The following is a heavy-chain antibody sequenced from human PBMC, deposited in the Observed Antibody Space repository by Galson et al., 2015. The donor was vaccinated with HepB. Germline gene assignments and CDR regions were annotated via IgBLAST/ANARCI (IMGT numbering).Heavy chain of an antibody. J-gene: IGHJ4*02. CDR3: ARAFYDYDILTGYYYFDY. CDR1: GFTFSSYW. Sequence: ALRLSCASAGFTFSSYWMSWVRQAPAKGLEWVANIKQDGSEKYYVDSAKGRFTISRDNAKNSLYLQMNSLRAEDTAVYYCARAFYDYDILTGYYYFDYWGQGTLVTVSS. D-gene: IGHD3-9*01. V-gene: IGHV3-7*03. CDR2: IKQDGSEK.